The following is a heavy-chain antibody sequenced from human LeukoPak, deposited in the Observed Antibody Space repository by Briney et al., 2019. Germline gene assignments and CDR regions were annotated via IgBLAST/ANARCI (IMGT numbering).Heavy chain of an antibody. CDR1: GYSFSSGYY. V-gene: IGHV4-38-2*01. J-gene: IGHJ4*02. CDR2: IYHGGDT. Sequence: SETLSLTCAVSGYSFSSGYYWGWIRQPPGKGLEWIGSIYHGGDTYYNPSLMSRVTISVDTSKNQFSLKVSSVTAADTAVYYCAAGQQLERPYFDYWGQGTQITVSS. CDR3: AAGQQLERPYFDY. D-gene: IGHD6-13*01.